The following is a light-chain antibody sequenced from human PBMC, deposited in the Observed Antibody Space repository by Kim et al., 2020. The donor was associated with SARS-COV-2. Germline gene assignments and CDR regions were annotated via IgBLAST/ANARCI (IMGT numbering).Light chain of an antibody. Sequence: VAPRQRASITCSGDKLGDKYACWYQQKPGQSPVLVIYQDSKRPSGIHERFSASNSGNTATLTRSGTQAMDAADYYCQAWDSSTAFVLGTGTTVTVL. CDR1: KLGDKY. V-gene: IGLV3-1*01. CDR2: QDS. J-gene: IGLJ1*01. CDR3: QAWDSSTAFV.